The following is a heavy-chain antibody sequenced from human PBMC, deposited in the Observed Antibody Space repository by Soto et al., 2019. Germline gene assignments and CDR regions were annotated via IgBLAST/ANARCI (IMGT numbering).Heavy chain of an antibody. CDR3: ARANDYSRRANWFDP. CDR1: GGSISIGGYY. CDR2: IYYSGST. V-gene: IGHV4-31*03. Sequence: PSETLSLTCTVSGGSISIGGYYWSWIRPHPGKGLEWIGYIYYSGSTYYNPSLKSRVTISVDTSKNQFSLKLSSVTAADTAVYYCARANDYSRRANWFDPWGQGTLVTVSS. D-gene: IGHD4-4*01. J-gene: IGHJ5*02.